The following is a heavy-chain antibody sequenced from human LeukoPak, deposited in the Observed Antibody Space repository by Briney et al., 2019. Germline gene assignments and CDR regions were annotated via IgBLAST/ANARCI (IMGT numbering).Heavy chain of an antibody. Sequence: ETGGPLRLSCAASGFTFSSYSMNWLRQAPGKGLEWVSSISSSSSYIYYADSVKGRFTISRDNAKNSLYLQMNILRDEDTAVYYCARGSEGITGTNRDRTGRFDVWGRGTLVTVSS. J-gene: IGHJ2*01. CDR2: ISSSSSYI. CDR1: GFTFSSYS. D-gene: IGHD1-7*01. V-gene: IGHV3-21*01. CDR3: ARGSEGITGTNRDRTGRFDV.